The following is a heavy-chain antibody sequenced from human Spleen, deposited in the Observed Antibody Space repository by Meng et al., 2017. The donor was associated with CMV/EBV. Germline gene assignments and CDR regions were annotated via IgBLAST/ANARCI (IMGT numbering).Heavy chain of an antibody. J-gene: IGHJ4*02. CDR2: IRGSGGST. CDR3: AKVSPDGGSYRKTILFDY. Sequence: GGSLRLSCAASGFTFSSYAMTWVRQAPGKGLEWVSAIRGSGGSTYYADSVKGRFTISRDNSKNTLYLKMNSLRAEDTAVYYCAKVSPDGGSYRKTILFDYWGQGTLVTVSS. D-gene: IGHD1-26*01. V-gene: IGHV3-23*01. CDR1: GFTFSSYA.